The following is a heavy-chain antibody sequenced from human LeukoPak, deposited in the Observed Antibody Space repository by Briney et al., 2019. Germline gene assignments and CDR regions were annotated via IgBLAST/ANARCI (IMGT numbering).Heavy chain of an antibody. Sequence: GGSLRLSCAASGFTFSSYAMSWVRQAPGKGLEWVSAFGGSGGNTFYADSVKGRFTISRDNSKNTLYLQTNSLRAEDTAVYYCAKAQYSSGWYYFDYWGQGTLVTVSS. CDR1: GFTFSSYA. CDR3: AKAQYSSGWYYFDY. CDR2: FGGSGGNT. V-gene: IGHV3-23*01. D-gene: IGHD6-19*01. J-gene: IGHJ4*02.